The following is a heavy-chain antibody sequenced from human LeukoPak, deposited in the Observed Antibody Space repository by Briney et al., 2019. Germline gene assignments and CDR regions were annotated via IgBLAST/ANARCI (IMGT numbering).Heavy chain of an antibody. V-gene: IGHV1-69*13. J-gene: IGHJ4*02. CDR3: ATPRRGYSYGLNY. CDR2: IIPIFGTA. D-gene: IGHD5-18*01. Sequence: SVKVSCKASGGTFSSYAISWVRQAPGQGLEWMGGIIPIFGTANYAQKFQGRVTITADESTSTAYMELSSLRSEDTAVCYCATPRRGYSYGLNYWGQGTLVTVSS. CDR1: GGTFSSYA.